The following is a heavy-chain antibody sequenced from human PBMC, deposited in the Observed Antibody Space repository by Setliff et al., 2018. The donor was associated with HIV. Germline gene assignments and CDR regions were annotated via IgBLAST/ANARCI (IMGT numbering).Heavy chain of an antibody. J-gene: IGHJ3*02. CDR3: AKAQYYSDGFDI. CDR1: GFTFSSYA. D-gene: IGHD2-21*01. CDR2: ISGSGGST. Sequence: GESLKISCAASGFTFSSYAMGWVRQAPGKGLEWVSAISGSGGSTYYADSVKGRFTISRDNSKNTLYLQMNSLRAEDTAVYYCAKAQYYSDGFDIWGQGTMVTVSS. V-gene: IGHV3-23*01.